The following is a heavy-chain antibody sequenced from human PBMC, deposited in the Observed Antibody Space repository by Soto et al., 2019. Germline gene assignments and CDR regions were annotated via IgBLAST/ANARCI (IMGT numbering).Heavy chain of an antibody. CDR1: GGSISSYY. CDR2: IYYSGST. D-gene: IGHD3-9*01. J-gene: IGHJ4*02. CDR3: ARAPPVLRYFDWLLFDY. V-gene: IGHV4-59*01. Sequence: SETLSLTCTVSGGSISSYYWSWIRQPPGKGLEWIGYIYYSGSTNYNPSLKSRVTISVDTSKNQFSLKLSSVTAADTAVYYCARAPPVLRYFDWLLFDYWGQGTLVTVSS.